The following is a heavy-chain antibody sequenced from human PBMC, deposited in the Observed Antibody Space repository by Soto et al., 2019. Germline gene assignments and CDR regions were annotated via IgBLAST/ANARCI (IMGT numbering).Heavy chain of an antibody. Sequence: QVQLVESGGALVKPGGSLRLSCAASGFRFSDFYMTWIRQAPGKGLEWVSHISTSGSNTNYADSVKGRFTVSRDNANNALYLEMDNLRGEDTALYFCARDRDTYGHGFFDYWGQGSLVNVSS. V-gene: IGHV3-11*05. D-gene: IGHD2-21*01. CDR2: ISTSGSNT. J-gene: IGHJ4*02. CDR1: GFRFSDFY. CDR3: ARDRDTYGHGFFDY.